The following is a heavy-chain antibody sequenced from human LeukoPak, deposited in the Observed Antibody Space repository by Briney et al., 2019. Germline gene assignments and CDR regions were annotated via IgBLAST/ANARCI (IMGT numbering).Heavy chain of an antibody. V-gene: IGHV3-7*01. CDR2: INQDGSEI. CDR1: GFTFSGYW. Sequence: AGGSLRLSCVASGFTFSGYWMSWVRQAPGKGLEWVANINQDGSEISYADSVKGRFTISRDNAKNSLYLQMDSLRAEDTAVYYCARGPSYCGDNCYYYFDYWGQGTLVIVSS. CDR3: ARGPSYCGDNCYYYFDY. J-gene: IGHJ4*02. D-gene: IGHD2-21*01.